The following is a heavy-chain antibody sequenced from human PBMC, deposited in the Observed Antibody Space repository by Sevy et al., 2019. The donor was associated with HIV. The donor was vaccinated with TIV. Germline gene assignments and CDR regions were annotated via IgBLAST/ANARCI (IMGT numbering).Heavy chain of an antibody. CDR2: ISGSGGST. J-gene: IGHJ3*02. CDR1: GFTFSSYA. Sequence: GWSLRLSCAASGFTFSSYAMSWVRQAPGKGLEWVSAISGSGGSTYYADSVKGRFTISRDNSKNTLYLQMDSLRAEDTAVYYCAKVRLRGDPYDAFDIWGQGTMVTVSS. V-gene: IGHV3-23*01. D-gene: IGHD4-17*01. CDR3: AKVRLRGDPYDAFDI.